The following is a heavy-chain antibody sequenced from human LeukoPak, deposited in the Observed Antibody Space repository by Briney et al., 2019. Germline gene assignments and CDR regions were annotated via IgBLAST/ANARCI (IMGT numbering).Heavy chain of an antibody. CDR1: GFTFNTFT. Sequence: GGSLRLSCAASGFTFNTFTMTWVRQAPGKGLEWVAVIWYDGSNKYYADSVKGRSTISRDNSKNTLYLQMNSLRAEDTAVYYCARDSGIAGNFDYWGQGTLVTVSS. CDR2: IWYDGSNK. D-gene: IGHD6-13*01. CDR3: ARDSGIAGNFDY. J-gene: IGHJ4*02. V-gene: IGHV3-33*08.